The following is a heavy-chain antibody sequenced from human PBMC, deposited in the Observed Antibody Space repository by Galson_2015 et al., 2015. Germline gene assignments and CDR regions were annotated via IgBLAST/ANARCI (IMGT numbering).Heavy chain of an antibody. D-gene: IGHD1-1*01. V-gene: IGHV1-18*01. CDR3: ARDKGGTGGRMNHYYYVMDV. Sequence: SVKVSCKASGFIFPNYGFHWVRQAPGQGLEWMGWNSAKNGHTNYAQKIQGRVTMSTATSASTVHMDLRTLRYDDTAVYYCARDKGGTGGRMNHYYYVMDVWGQGTTVTVAS. CDR2: NSAKNGHT. J-gene: IGHJ6*02. CDR1: GFIFPNYG.